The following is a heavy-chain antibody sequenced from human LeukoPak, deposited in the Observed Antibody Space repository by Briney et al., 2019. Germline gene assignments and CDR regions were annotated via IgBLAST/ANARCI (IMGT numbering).Heavy chain of an antibody. Sequence: GGSLRLSCAASGFTFSSYGVHWVRQAPGKGLEWVAFIRYDGSNKYYADSVKGRFTISRDNSKNTLYLQMNSLRAEDTAVYYCAKDEGLLWFGEEGHYYFDYWGQGTLVTVSS. D-gene: IGHD3-10*01. CDR1: GFTFSSYG. J-gene: IGHJ4*02. CDR3: AKDEGLLWFGEEGHYYFDY. V-gene: IGHV3-30*02. CDR2: IRYDGSNK.